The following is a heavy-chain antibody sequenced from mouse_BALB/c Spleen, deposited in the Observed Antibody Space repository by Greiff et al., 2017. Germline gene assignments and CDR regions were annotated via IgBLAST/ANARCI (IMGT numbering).Heavy chain of an antibody. CDR2: LSYSGST. J-gene: IGHJ4*01. Sequence: EVQLQQSGPGLVKPSQSLSLTCTVTGYSITSDYAWNWIRQFPGNKLEWMGYLSYSGSTSYNPSLKSRISITRDTSKNQFFLQLNSVTTEDTATYYCAKMTTVVGYYAMDYWGQGTSVTVSS. D-gene: IGHD1-1*01. CDR1: GYSITSDYA. CDR3: AKMTTVVGYYAMDY. V-gene: IGHV3-2*02.